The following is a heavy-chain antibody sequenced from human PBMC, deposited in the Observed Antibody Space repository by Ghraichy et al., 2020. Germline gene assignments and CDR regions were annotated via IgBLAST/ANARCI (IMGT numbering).Heavy chain of an antibody. D-gene: IGHD4-17*01. CDR3: ARDPKHDYGDEGAFDI. CDR2: ISSSGSTI. CDR1: GFTFSDYY. J-gene: IGHJ3*02. V-gene: IGHV3-11*01. Sequence: LSLTCAASGFTFSDYYMSWIRQAPGKGLEWVSYISSSGSTIYYADSVKGRFTISRDNAKNSLYLQMNSLRAEDTAVYYCARDPKHDYGDEGAFDIWGQGTMVTVSS.